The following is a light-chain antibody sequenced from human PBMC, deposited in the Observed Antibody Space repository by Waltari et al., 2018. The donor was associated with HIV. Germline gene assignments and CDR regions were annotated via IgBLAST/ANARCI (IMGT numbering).Light chain of an antibody. Sequence: DIVMSQSPDSLVVSLGERATINCQFSQTILYSSNNKNYLALYQQKPGQPPKPLIYWASTRESGVPDRFSGSGSGSDFTLTISSLQSEDVAVYYCQQYYDTPQTFGQGTKVEIK. CDR3: QQYYDTPQT. V-gene: IGKV4-1*01. J-gene: IGKJ1*01. CDR2: WAS. CDR1: QTILYSSNNKNY.